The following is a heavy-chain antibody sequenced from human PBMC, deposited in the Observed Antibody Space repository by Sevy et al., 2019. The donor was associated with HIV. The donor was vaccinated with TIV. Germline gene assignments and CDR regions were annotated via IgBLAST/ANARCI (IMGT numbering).Heavy chain of an antibody. V-gene: IGHV4-34*01. D-gene: IGHD6-19*01. CDR1: GGSFSGYY. J-gene: IGHJ4*02. CDR2: INHSGST. CDR3: ARYRVAGNFDY. Sequence: SETLSLTCAVYGGSFSGYYWNWIRQPPGKGLEWIGEINHSGSTNYNPSLKSRVTISVDTSKNQFSLKLSSVTAADTVVYYCARYRVAGNFDYWGQGTLVTVSS.